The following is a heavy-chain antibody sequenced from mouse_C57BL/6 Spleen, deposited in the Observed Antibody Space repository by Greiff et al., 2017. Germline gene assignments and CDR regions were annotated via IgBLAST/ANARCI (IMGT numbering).Heavy chain of an antibody. Sequence: VQLQQSGAELVRPGASVKLSCTASGFNIKDDYMHWVKQRPEQGLEWIGWIDPENGDTEYASKFQSKATITADTSSNTAYLQLSSLTSEDTAVYYCTTLYGSSHWYFDVWGTGTTVTVSS. CDR2: IDPENGDT. V-gene: IGHV14-4*01. CDR1: GFNIKDDY. D-gene: IGHD1-1*01. J-gene: IGHJ1*03. CDR3: TTLYGSSHWYFDV.